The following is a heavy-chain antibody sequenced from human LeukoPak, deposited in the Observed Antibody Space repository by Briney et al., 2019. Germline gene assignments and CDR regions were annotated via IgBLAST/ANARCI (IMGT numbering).Heavy chain of an antibody. D-gene: IGHD1-26*01. CDR3: ARDYVGAGVY. J-gene: IGHJ4*02. Sequence: GGSLRLSCAASGFIFSSYWISWVRQTPGKGREWVANIKQDGGEKYYVDSVKGRFTISRDNTKNSLYLQMNSPRAEDAAVYYCARDYVGAGVYWGQGTVVTVSS. CDR2: IKQDGGEK. CDR1: GFIFSSYW. V-gene: IGHV3-7*01.